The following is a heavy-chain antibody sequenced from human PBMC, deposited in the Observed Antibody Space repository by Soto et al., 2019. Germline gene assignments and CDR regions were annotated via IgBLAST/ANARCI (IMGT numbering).Heavy chain of an antibody. Sequence: PSETLSLTCAVYGGSFSGYYWGWIRQPPGKGLEWIGETNHSGSTNYNPSLKSRVTISVDTSKNQFSLKLSSVTAADTAVYYCARGPVHDYYYYYGMDVWGQGTTVTVSS. J-gene: IGHJ6*02. V-gene: IGHV4-34*01. CDR2: TNHSGST. CDR1: GGSFSGYY. CDR3: ARGPVHDYYYYYGMDV.